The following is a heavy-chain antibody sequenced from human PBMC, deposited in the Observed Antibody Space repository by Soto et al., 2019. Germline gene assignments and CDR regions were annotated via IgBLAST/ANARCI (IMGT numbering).Heavy chain of an antibody. V-gene: IGHV1-69*13. Sequence: ASVKVSCKASGDTFSSYAISWVRQAPGQGLEWMGGIIPIFGTANYAQKFQGRVTITADESTSTAYMELSSLRSEDTAVYYCATSSEYSSSSGYLYYYYYGMDVWGQGTTVTVSS. CDR2: IIPIFGTA. J-gene: IGHJ6*02. CDR3: ATSSEYSSSSGYLYYYYYGMDV. CDR1: GDTFSSYA. D-gene: IGHD6-6*01.